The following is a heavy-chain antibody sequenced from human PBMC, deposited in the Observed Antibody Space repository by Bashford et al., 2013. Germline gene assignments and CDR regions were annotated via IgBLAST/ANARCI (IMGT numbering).Heavy chain of an antibody. D-gene: IGHD2-15*01. Sequence: SETLSLTCTVSGGSISSSGHYWGWIRQPPGKGLEWIANSHHTGHTYYNPSLNSRVTISVDTSKNQFSLKLNSVTAADTAVYYCARADYCSGGDCYRAFDIWGQGTMVTVSS. CDR1: GGSISSSGHY. CDR2: SHHTGHT. V-gene: IGHV4-39*07. J-gene: IGHJ3*02. CDR3: ARADYCSGGDCYRAFDI.